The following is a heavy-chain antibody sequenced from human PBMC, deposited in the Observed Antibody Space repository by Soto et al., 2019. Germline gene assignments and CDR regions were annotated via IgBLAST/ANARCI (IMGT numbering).Heavy chain of an antibody. CDR3: ARGPTYYYDSSGYYLFDY. Sequence: SETLSLICTVSDGSINSHYWSWIRQPPGKGVKWTAYIYYSVNTNYHPTLKSRLTIPIHTSKHQLSLNLRSVTAADTAVYYCARGPTYYYDSSGYYLFDYWGQGTLVTVSS. CDR1: DGSINSHY. J-gene: IGHJ4*02. V-gene: IGHV4-59*11. CDR2: IYYSVNT. D-gene: IGHD3-22*01.